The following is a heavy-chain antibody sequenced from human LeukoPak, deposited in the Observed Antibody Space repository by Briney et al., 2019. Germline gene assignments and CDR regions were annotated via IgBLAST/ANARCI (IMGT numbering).Heavy chain of an antibody. CDR3: TRAHCSSTSCSNYYYYYGMDV. Sequence: GGSLRLSCAASGFTFSNAWMSWVRQAPGKGLEWGGRIKSKTDGGTTDYAAPVKGRFTISRDDSKNTLYLQMNSLETEDTAVYYCTRAHCSSTSCSNYYYYYGMDVWGQGTTVTVSS. CDR1: GFTFSNAW. D-gene: IGHD2-2*01. V-gene: IGHV3-15*01. CDR2: IKSKTDGGTT. J-gene: IGHJ6*02.